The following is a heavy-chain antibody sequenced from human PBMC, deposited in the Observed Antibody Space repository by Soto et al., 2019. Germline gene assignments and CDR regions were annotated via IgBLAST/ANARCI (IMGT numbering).Heavy chain of an antibody. CDR1: GFTFSSSG. J-gene: IGHJ4*02. D-gene: IGHD4-17*01. V-gene: IGHV3-30*18. Sequence: QVQLVESGGGVVQPGRSLRLSCAASGFTFSSSGMHWVRQAPGKGLEWVALISFDGSNKYYADSVKGRFTISRDSSKNKLYLQMNSLRPEDTAVYYCAKDFVTTVARWSWACPDYWGQGTLVTVSA. CDR3: AKDFVTTVARWSWACPDY. CDR2: ISFDGSNK.